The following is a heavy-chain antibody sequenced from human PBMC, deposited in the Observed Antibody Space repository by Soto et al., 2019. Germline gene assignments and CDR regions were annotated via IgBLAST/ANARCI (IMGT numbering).Heavy chain of an antibody. CDR2: ISSSNYT. V-gene: IGHV3-11*05. Sequence: QVQLVESGGGLVKPGGSLRLSCAASGFTFSDYYMTWIRQAPGKGLEWVSYISSSNYTNYADSVKGRFIISRDNAKNSLYLQMNSLRVEDTAVYYCAGRRTIAAVEEGGGLDGWGQGTTVTVSS. J-gene: IGHJ6*02. D-gene: IGHD6-13*01. CDR1: GFTFSDYY. CDR3: AGRRTIAAVEEGGGLDG.